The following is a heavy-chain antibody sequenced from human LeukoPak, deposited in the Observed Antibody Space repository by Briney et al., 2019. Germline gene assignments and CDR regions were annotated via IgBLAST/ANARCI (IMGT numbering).Heavy chain of an antibody. V-gene: IGHV1-8*03. CDR1: GYTFTCYD. CDR2: MNPNSGNT. Sequence: GASVKVSFKASGYTFTCYDINWVRQATGQGLEWMGWMNPNSGNTGYAQKFQGRVTITRNTSISKAYMELSSLRSEDTAVYYCARVDYYDSSGYHYYYYMDVWGKGTTVTVSS. D-gene: IGHD3-22*01. J-gene: IGHJ6*03. CDR3: ARVDYYDSSGYHYYYYMDV.